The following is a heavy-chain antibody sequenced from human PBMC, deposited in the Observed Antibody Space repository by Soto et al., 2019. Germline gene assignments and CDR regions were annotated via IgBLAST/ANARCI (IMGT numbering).Heavy chain of an antibody. CDR3: ATGTYYYDSSGYSPPGAFDI. V-gene: IGHV3-30*03. CDR1: AVIFIGYF. CDR2: ISYDGSNK. J-gene: IGHJ3*02. D-gene: IGHD3-22*01. Sequence: RPPLRLSCRASAVIFIGYFMRCVRQAPGKGLEWVAVISYDGSNKYYADSVKGRFTISRDNSKNTLYLQMNSLRAEDTAVYYCATGTYYYDSSGYSPPGAFDIWGQGTMVTVSS.